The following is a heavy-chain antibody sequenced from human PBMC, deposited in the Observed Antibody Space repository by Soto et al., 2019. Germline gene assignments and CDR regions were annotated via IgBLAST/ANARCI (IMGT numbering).Heavy chain of an antibody. CDR1: GDSVNRGGYY. D-gene: IGHD3-10*01. CDR2: IYHTGTT. V-gene: IGHV4-31*03. J-gene: IGHJ4*02. CDR3: ARVRGRGSATYYLDY. Sequence: QVQLQESGPGLVKPSETLALSCSVSGDSVNRGGYYWSWIRQHPGTGLEWIGFIYHTGTTNYNPSLKSRVTISVDTSRNQFSLNMTSVTVAYTAVYFCARVRGRGSATYYLDYLGQGTLVNVSS.